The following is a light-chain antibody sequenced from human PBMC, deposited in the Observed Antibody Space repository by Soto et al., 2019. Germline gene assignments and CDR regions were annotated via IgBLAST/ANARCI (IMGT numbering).Light chain of an antibody. CDR1: QAIRTA. J-gene: IGKJ1*01. V-gene: IGKV1-6*01. CDR2: AAS. CDR3: LLDFRYFWA. Sequence: AIQLTQSPSSLYASVGDRVTITCQASQAIRTALGWYQQKPGKVPKLLIYAASILQSGVPSRFSGSGSGTDFTLTISSLQPEDFATYYCLLDFRYFWAFGQGTKVDIK.